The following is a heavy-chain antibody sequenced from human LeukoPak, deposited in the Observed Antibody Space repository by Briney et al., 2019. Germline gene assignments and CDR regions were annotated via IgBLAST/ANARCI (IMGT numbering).Heavy chain of an antibody. CDR2: IDPSTSQT. CDR1: GYRFTSYW. Sequence: GESLKISCKGSGYRFTSYWITWVRQRPGKGLEWMGRIDPSTSQTEYSPSFQGHVTLSTDKSNNTAYLQWSSLRASGTAIYYCARRWFGELEDWLDPWGQGTLVTVSS. D-gene: IGHD3-10*01. V-gene: IGHV5-10-1*01. CDR3: ARRWFGELEDWLDP. J-gene: IGHJ5*02.